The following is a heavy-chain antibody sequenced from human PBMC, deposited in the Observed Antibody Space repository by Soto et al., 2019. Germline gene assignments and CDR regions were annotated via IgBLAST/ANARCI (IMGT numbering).Heavy chain of an antibody. D-gene: IGHD6-13*01. V-gene: IGHV1-3*01. CDR3: ARGPLIAAAGRLVFDY. Sequence: ASVKVSCKASGYTFTSYAMHWVRQAPGQRLEWMGWINAGNGNTKYSQKFQGRVTITRDTSASTAYMELSSLRSEDTAVYYCARGPLIAAAGRLVFDYWGQGTLVTVSS. J-gene: IGHJ4*02. CDR1: GYTFTSYA. CDR2: INAGNGNT.